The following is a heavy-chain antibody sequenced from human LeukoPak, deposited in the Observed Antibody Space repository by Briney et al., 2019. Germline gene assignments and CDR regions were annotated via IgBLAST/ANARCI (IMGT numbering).Heavy chain of an antibody. CDR3: ARDLDVDGYYSGFDS. CDR2: IYTLGNT. Sequence: SETLSLTCTVSGASIKTYFWSWVRQPAGKGLEWICRIYTLGNTHCNPSLISRVTMSLDRSKNQLSLKLSSVTAADTAVYYCARDLDVDGYYSGFDSWGQGILVTVSS. J-gene: IGHJ4*02. CDR1: GASIKTYF. V-gene: IGHV4-4*07. D-gene: IGHD3-22*01.